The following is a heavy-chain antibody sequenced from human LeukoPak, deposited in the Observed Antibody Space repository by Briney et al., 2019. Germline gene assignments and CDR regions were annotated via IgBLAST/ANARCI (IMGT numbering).Heavy chain of an antibody. J-gene: IGHJ4*02. V-gene: IGHV3-64D*06. CDR3: VRGTGY. CDR2: ISSNGDNT. Sequence: GESLRLSCSVSGFTFSTYVMHWVRQAPGKGLEYVSAISSNGDNTYYADSVKGRFTISRDNSKNTLYLQMSSLRADDTAVYYCVRGTGYWGQGTLVTVSS. CDR1: GFTFSTYV.